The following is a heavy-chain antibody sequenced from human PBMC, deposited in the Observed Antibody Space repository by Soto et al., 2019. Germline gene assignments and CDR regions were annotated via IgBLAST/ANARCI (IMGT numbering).Heavy chain of an antibody. D-gene: IGHD6-13*01. V-gene: IGHV4-4*02. J-gene: IGHJ6*02. CDR3: ARVSSSWYDGMDV. CDR2: IYHSGST. Sequence: SETLSLTCAVSGGSISSSNWWSWVRQPPGKGLEWIGEIYHSGSTNYNPSLKSRVTISVDKSKNQFSLKLSSVTAADTAAYYCARVSSSWYDGMDVWGQGTTVTVS. CDR1: GGSISSSNW.